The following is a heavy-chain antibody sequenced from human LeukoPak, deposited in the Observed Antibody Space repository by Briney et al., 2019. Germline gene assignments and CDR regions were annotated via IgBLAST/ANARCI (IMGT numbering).Heavy chain of an antibody. V-gene: IGHV1-69*05. CDR1: GGTFSSYA. CDR3: TTDSGRSYFYFNF. D-gene: IGHD3-10*01. J-gene: IGHJ4*02. Sequence: SVKVSCKASGGTFSSYAISWVRQAPGQGLEWMGGIIPIFGTANYAQKFQGRVTITTDESTSTAYMELRSLTSDDTAVYFCTTDSGRSYFYFNFWGQGTLVTVSS. CDR2: IIPIFGTA.